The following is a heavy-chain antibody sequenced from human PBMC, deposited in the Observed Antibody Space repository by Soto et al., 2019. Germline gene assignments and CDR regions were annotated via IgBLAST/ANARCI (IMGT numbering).Heavy chain of an antibody. D-gene: IGHD1-26*01. CDR1: GFSLTTGRVG. CDR3: EHAYGGRSLY. V-gene: IGHV2-5*02. Sequence: QITLKESGPTLVKPTQTLTLTCTFSGFSLTTGRVGVGWIRQPPGEAVEWLAVIYWDDTKTYRPSLESRLTITKDTSKSQVALTMTNMDSVDTATYYCEHAYGGRSLYWGEGTLVTVSS. CDR2: IYWDDTK. J-gene: IGHJ4*02.